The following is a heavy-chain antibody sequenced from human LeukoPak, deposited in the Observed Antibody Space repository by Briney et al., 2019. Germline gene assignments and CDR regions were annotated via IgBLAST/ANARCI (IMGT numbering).Heavy chain of an antibody. CDR1: GYTFTSCY. Sequence: ASVKVSCKASGYTFTSCYMHWVRQAPGQGLEWMGWINPNSGGTNYAQKFQGRVTMTRDTSISTAYMELSRLRSDDTAVYYCARTLWFGERRFPVAFDIWGQGTMVTVSS. J-gene: IGHJ3*02. V-gene: IGHV1-2*02. CDR3: ARTLWFGERRFPVAFDI. D-gene: IGHD3-10*01. CDR2: INPNSGGT.